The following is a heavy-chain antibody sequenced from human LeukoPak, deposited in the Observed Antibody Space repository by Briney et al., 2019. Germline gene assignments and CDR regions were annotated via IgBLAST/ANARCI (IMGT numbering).Heavy chain of an antibody. CDR3: ARVLNTAMVIDYYMDV. CDR1: GYTFTGYY. D-gene: IGHD5-18*01. CDR2: INPNSGGT. V-gene: IGHV1-2*02. Sequence: GASVKVSCKASGYTFTGYYIHWVRQAPGQGLEWMGWINPNSGGTNYAQKFQGRVTMTRDTSISTAYMELSRLRSDDTAVYYCARVLNTAMVIDYYMDVWGKGTTVTISS. J-gene: IGHJ6*03.